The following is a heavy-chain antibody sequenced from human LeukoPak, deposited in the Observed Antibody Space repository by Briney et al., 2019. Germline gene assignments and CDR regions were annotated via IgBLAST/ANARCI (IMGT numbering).Heavy chain of an antibody. CDR2: ISAYNGNT. Sequence: GAPVKVSCKASGFTFSNYGISWGRQGPGQGLGWVGWISAYNGNTNYAQKLQGRVTMTTDTSTSTAYMELRSLRSDDTAVYYCAREVGSGSYYFDYWGQGTLVTVSS. J-gene: IGHJ4*02. CDR3: AREVGSGSYYFDY. V-gene: IGHV1-18*01. CDR1: GFTFSNYG. D-gene: IGHD3-10*01.